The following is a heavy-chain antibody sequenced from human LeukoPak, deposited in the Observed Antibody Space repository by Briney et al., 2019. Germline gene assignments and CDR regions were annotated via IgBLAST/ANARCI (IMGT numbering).Heavy chain of an antibody. D-gene: IGHD5-12*01. V-gene: IGHV3-9*01. Sequence: SLRLSCAASGFTFDDYSMHWVRQAPGKGLEWVSGISWNSGSAGYADSVKGRFTISRDSAKNSLYLQMNSLRTEDTALYYCAKDRTYSAYAALDYWGQGTPVTVSS. CDR2: ISWNSGSA. CDR1: GFTFDDYS. J-gene: IGHJ4*02. CDR3: AKDRTYSAYAALDY.